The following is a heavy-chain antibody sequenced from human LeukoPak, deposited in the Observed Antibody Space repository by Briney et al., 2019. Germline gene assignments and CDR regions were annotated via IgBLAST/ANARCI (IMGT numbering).Heavy chain of an antibody. CDR2: ISYDGSNK. V-gene: IGHV3-30-3*01. CDR3: ARDIRIAAAVDY. Sequence: GGSLRLSCAASGFTFSSYAMHWVRQAPGKGLKWVAVISYDGSNKYYADSVKGRFTISRDNSKNTLYLQMNSLRAEDTAVYYCARDIRIAAAVDYWGQGTLVTVSS. CDR1: GFTFSSYA. J-gene: IGHJ4*02. D-gene: IGHD6-13*01.